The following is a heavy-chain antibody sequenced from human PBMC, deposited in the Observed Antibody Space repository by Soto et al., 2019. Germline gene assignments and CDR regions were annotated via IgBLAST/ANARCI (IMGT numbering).Heavy chain of an antibody. D-gene: IGHD3-10*01. CDR3: ARLKLLYYYGSGSYTDQNWFDP. V-gene: IGHV3-48*03. J-gene: IGHJ5*02. Sequence: GGSLRLSCAASGFTFSSYEMNWVRQAPGKGLEWVSYISSSGSTIYYADSVKGRFTISRGNAKNSLYLQMNSLRAEDTAVYYCARLKLLYYYGSGSYTDQNWFDPWGQGTLVTVSS. CDR1: GFTFSSYE. CDR2: ISSSGSTI.